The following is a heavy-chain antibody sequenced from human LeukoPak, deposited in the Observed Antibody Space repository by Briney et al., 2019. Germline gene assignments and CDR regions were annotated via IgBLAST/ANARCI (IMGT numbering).Heavy chain of an antibody. CDR1: GGSISSYD. J-gene: IGHJ4*02. CDR3: ARGPTIYFFDF. Sequence: PSETLSLTCTVSGGSISSYDWSWIRQPPGKGLEWIGFIYSSGSSNYNPSLKSRVTISVDTSNRQFSLDLSSVTAADTAVYYCARGPTIYFFDFWGQGTLVTVSS. V-gene: IGHV4-59*01. CDR2: IYSSGSS. D-gene: IGHD1-1*01.